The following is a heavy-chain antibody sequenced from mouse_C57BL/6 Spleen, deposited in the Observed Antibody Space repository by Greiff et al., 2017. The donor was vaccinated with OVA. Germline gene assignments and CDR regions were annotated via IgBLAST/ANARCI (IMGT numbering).Heavy chain of an antibody. CDR1: GYTFTSYT. V-gene: IGHV1-4*01. D-gene: IGHD1-1*01. Sequence: VQLQESGAELARPGASVKMSCKASGYTFTSYTMHWVKQRPGQGLEWIGYINPSSGYTKYNQKFKDKATLTADKSSSTAYMQLSSLTSEDSAVYYGARPITTVVAYYFDYGGQGTTLTVSS. CDR3: ARPITTVVAYYFDY. J-gene: IGHJ2*01. CDR2: INPSSGYT.